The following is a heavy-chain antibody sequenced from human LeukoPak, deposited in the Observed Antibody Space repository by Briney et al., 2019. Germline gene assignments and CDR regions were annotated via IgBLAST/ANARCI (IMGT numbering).Heavy chain of an antibody. D-gene: IGHD6-19*01. J-gene: IGHJ4*02. CDR3: ARHRDSSPKYSSGWGFDY. CDR2: INHSGST. CDR1: GGSFSGYY. Sequence: PSETLSLTCAVYGGSFSGYYWSWIRQPPGKGLEWIGEINHSGSTNYNPSLKSRVTISVDTSKNQFSLKLSSVTAADTAVYYCARHRDSSPKYSSGWGFDYWGQGTLVTVSS. V-gene: IGHV4-34*01.